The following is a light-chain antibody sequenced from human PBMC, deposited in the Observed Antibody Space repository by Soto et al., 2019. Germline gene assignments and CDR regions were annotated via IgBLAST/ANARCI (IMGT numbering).Light chain of an antibody. CDR1: QSLIHSDGNTY. CDR3: MQGTHWPWT. CDR2: EVS. V-gene: IGKV2-30*02. Sequence: DVVMTQSPLSLPVTLGQPASISWRSSQSLIHSDGNTYLSWFQQRPGQSPRRLIYEVSDRDSGVPDRFTGSGSGTDFTLKISRVEAEDVGVYYCMQGTHWPWTFGQGTEVEIK. J-gene: IGKJ1*01.